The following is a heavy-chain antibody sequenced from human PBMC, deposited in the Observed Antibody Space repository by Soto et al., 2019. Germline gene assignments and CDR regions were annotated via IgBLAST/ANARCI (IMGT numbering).Heavy chain of an antibody. CDR1: GGNISSYY. Sequence: SETLSLTYTVSGGNISSYYWSWMRQPAGKGLAWIGRIYTSGSTNYNPSLKSRVTMSVDTSKNQFSLKLSSVTAADMAVYYCAREGSYSAYNFAHGIQLWSFDFWGQGALVTVSS. CDR2: IYTSGST. D-gene: IGHD5-12*01. J-gene: IGHJ4*02. V-gene: IGHV4-4*07. CDR3: AREGSYSAYNFAHGIQLWSFDF.